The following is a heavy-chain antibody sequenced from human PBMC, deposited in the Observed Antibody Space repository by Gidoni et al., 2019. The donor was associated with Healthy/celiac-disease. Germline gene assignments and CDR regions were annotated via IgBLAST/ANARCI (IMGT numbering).Heavy chain of an antibody. V-gene: IGHV3-21*01. D-gene: IGHD6-19*01. CDR2: SSSSSYI. Sequence: EVQLVASGGGLVKPGGSLRLSCAASGFTFSSYSISSSSSYIYYADSVKGRFTISRDNAKNSLYLQMNSLRAEDTAVYYCARAWYSSGWYPTYYYYGMDVWGQGTTVTVSS. CDR1: GFTFSSYS. J-gene: IGHJ6*02. CDR3: ARAWYSSGWYPTYYYYGMDV.